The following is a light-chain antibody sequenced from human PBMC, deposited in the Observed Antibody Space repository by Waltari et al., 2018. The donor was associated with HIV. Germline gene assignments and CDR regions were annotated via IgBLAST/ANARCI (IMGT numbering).Light chain of an antibody. CDR1: SSNIGRNP. CDR3: AAWDDSLKGWV. CDR2: SNT. V-gene: IGLV1-44*01. Sequence: QSVLTQPPSASGTPGQRVTISCSGSSSNIGRNPVNWYQQVPGTAPKLLIQSNTRRPSGVPDRVSASKSGTSASLAISGLQSEDEADYYCAAWDDSLKGWVFGGGTKLTVL. J-gene: IGLJ3*02.